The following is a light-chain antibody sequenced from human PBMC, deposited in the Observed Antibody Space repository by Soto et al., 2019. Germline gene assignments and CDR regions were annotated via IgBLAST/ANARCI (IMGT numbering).Light chain of an antibody. Sequence: EIVLTQSPGTLSLSPGERATLSCRASQTVSSGEVASYQQKPSQPPRLLIYGASSRATGIPDRFSGSGSGTDFTLTISRLEPEDFAFYYCQQYDASPPWYPFGQGTKLEIK. CDR1: QTVSSGE. V-gene: IGKV3-20*01. CDR2: GAS. J-gene: IGKJ2*01. CDR3: QQYDASPPWYP.